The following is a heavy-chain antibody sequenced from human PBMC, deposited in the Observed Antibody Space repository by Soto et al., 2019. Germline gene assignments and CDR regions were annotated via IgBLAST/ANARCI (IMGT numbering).Heavy chain of an antibody. D-gene: IGHD6-19*01. Sequence: SQTLSLTCAISGDSVSSNSAAWNWIRQSPSRGLEWLGRTYYGSKWYNDYAVSVKGRITINPDTSKNQFSLQLNSVTPEDTAVYYCARVWHESPIAVAAHPHYGMDVWGQGTTVTVSS. V-gene: IGHV6-1*01. CDR2: TYYGSKWYN. J-gene: IGHJ6*02. CDR3: ARVWHESPIAVAAHPHYGMDV. CDR1: GDSVSSNSAA.